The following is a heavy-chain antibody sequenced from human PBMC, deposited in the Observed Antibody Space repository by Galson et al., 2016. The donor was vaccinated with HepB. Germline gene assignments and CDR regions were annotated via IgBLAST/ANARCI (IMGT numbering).Heavy chain of an antibody. CDR1: GYSFINYW. V-gene: IGHV5-51*01. J-gene: IGHJ3*02. D-gene: IGHD3-22*01. Sequence: QSGAEVKKPGESLKISCKGSGYSFINYWIGWVRQMPGKGLEWMGVIYPGDSDTRYSPSFQDQVTISADKSVSTAYMQWSSLKASETAMYYCARGVDDSSGLDAYDTWGQGTMVTVSS. CDR3: ARGVDDSSGLDAYDT. CDR2: IYPGDSDT.